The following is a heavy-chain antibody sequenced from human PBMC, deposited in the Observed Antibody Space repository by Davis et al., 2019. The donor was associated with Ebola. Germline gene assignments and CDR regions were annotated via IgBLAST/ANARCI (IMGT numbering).Heavy chain of an antibody. CDR1: GYSFTSYS. CDR3: ARQTVDYDSLTAYGSWGYPDYYYHGLDV. D-gene: IGHD3-9*01. CDR2: IYPGDSET. Sequence: GGSLRLSCKGSGYSFTSYSIGWVRQMPGKGLEWMGIIYPGDSETRYSPSFQGHVTVSVDKSISTAYLQWSSLKASDTAMYYCARQTVDYDSLTAYGSWGYPDYYYHGLDVWGQGTTVTVSS. V-gene: IGHV5-51*01. J-gene: IGHJ6*02.